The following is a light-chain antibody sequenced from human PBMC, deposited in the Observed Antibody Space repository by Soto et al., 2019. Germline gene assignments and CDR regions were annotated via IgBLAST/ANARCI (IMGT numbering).Light chain of an antibody. V-gene: IGKV3-20*01. CDR2: GAS. J-gene: IGKJ1*01. Sequence: IVLTQSPGTLSLSPGEIATLSCRASQSVGSNLAWYQQKPGQAPRFLIYGASNRATGIPDRFSGSGSGTDFTLTISRLEPEDFAVYYCQQYGSSGTFGQGTKVDIK. CDR1: QSVGSN. CDR3: QQYGSSGT.